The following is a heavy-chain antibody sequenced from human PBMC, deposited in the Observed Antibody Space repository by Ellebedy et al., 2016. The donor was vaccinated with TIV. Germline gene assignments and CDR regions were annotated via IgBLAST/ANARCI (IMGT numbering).Heavy chain of an antibody. J-gene: IGHJ4*02. V-gene: IGHV1-69*13. CDR1: GGTFSSQA. Sequence: ASVKVSCKASGGTFSSQAISWVRQAPGQGLEWMGGIIPTFGTGDHAQKFQGRLTITADESTSTAYMELSSLRSEDTAVYYCVRDVIDSGWYHDYWGQGTLITVSS. D-gene: IGHD6-19*01. CDR2: IIPTFGTG. CDR3: VRDVIDSGWYHDY.